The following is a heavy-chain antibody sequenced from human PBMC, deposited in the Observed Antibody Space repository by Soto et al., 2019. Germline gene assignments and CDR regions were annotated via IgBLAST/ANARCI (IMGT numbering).Heavy chain of an antibody. J-gene: IGHJ4*02. CDR1: GVSMSNNNDY. D-gene: IGHD1-26*01. CDR3: ARQVSWLVGAFN. CDR2: IHYSETT. V-gene: IGHV4-39*01. Sequence: QPQLQESGPGLVRPSETLSLICSVSGVSMSNNNDYWGWIRQPPGKGLEGIGSIHYSETTNYNPSLKDRVFISVGTAKKQFALGLSSVTAADTAKYYWARQVSWLVGAFNWGQGTLVTVSS.